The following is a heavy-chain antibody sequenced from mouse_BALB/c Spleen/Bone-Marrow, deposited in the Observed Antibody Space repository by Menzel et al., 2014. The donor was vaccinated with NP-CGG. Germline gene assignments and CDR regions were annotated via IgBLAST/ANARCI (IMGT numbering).Heavy chain of an antibody. Sequence: VQLQQSGAELVRPGVSVKISCKGSGYTFTDYTMHWVKQSHAKSLEWIGVISTYYGDASYNQKFKGKATMTVDNSSSTAYMELARLTSEDSAIYYCARVITTGYYGMDYWGQGTSVTVSS. V-gene: IGHV1S137*01. D-gene: IGHD2-4*01. CDR2: ISTYYGDA. CDR3: ARVITTGYYGMDY. CDR1: GYTFTDYT. J-gene: IGHJ4*01.